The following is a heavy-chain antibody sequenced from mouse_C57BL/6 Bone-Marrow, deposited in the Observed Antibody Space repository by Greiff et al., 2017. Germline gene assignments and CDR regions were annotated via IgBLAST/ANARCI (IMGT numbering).Heavy chain of an antibody. Sequence: LVESGAELVRPGASVKLSCTASGFNIKDDYMHWVKQRPEQGLEWIGWIDPENGDTEYASKFQGKATITADTSSNTAYLQLSSLTSEDTAVYYCTFTGMDYWGQGTSVTVSS. V-gene: IGHV14-4*01. D-gene: IGHD1-1*01. CDR2: IDPENGDT. J-gene: IGHJ4*01. CDR1: GFNIKDDY. CDR3: TFTGMDY.